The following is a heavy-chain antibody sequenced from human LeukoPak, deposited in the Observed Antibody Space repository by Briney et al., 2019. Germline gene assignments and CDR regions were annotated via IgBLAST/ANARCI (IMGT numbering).Heavy chain of an antibody. D-gene: IGHD1-26*01. CDR2: IYYSGST. CDR3: ARHKRIGGASIDY. J-gene: IGHJ4*02. V-gene: IGHV4-39*01. CDR1: GGSISSSSYY. Sequence: PSETLSLTCTVSGGSISSSSYYWGWIRQPPGKGLEWIGSIYYSGSTYNPSLKSRVTISVDTSKNQFSLKLSSVTAADTAVYYCARHKRIGGASIDYWGQGTLVTVSS.